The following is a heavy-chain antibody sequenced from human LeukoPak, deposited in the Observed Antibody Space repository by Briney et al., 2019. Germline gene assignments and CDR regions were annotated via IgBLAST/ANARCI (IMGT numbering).Heavy chain of an antibody. CDR1: DGAITLQF. J-gene: IGHJ2*01. Sequence: PSETLSLTCTVSDGAITLQFLIWVRQSAGKGLEFIGRLRPTDGYTNYNPSLRSRVSMSLDTSKKQLSLELTSVTAADTAVYYWARDGAMTTGDYWYFDLWGRGTLVTVSS. CDR3: ARDGAMTTGDYWYFDL. V-gene: IGHV4-4*07. D-gene: IGHD1-14*01. CDR2: LRPTDGYT.